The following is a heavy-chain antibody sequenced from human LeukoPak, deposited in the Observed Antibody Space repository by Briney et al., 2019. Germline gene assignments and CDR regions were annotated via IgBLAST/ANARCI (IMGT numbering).Heavy chain of an antibody. Sequence: SETLSLACTVSGGSVSNYYWSWIRQSPGKGLEWIGYISHSGSVNYNPSLKSRVTMSVDTSKNQFSLKLSSVTAADTAVYYCARDGYGMDVWGQGTTVTVSS. CDR3: ARDGYGMDV. J-gene: IGHJ6*02. V-gene: IGHV4-59*02. CDR2: ISHSGSV. CDR1: GGSVSNYY.